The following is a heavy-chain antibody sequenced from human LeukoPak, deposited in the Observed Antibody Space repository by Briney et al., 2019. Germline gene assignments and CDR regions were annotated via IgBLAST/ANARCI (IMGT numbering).Heavy chain of an antibody. Sequence: PAGSLRLSCEASGFIVRSNHMSWVRQAPGKGLEWVSLIYSGGSTYYADSVKGRFTISRDNSKNTLYLQLNSLRAEDTAVYYCTKLGYWGQRTLVTVSA. CDR1: GFIVRSNH. V-gene: IGHV3-66*01. CDR3: TKLGY. J-gene: IGHJ4*02. D-gene: IGHD6-13*01. CDR2: IYSGGST.